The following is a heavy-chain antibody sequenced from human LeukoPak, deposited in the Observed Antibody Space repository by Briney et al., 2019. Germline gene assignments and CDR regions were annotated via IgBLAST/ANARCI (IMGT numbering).Heavy chain of an antibody. CDR3: ARGNYYDSFGGSYRSNFDY. D-gene: IGHD3-16*02. CDR1: GFTFNSYC. J-gene: IGHJ4*02. Sequence: GGSLRLSCAASGFTFNSYCMNWVRQAPEKGLEWVSYISDSGDTIYYADSVRGRFTISRDNAKRTLHLQMNSLRAEDTAVYYCARGNYYDSFGGSYRSNFDYWGQGTLVTVSS. V-gene: IGHV3-48*01. CDR2: ISDSGDTI.